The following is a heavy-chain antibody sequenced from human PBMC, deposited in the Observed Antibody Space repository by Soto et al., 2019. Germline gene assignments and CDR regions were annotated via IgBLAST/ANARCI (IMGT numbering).Heavy chain of an antibody. CDR2: IFSSGST. J-gene: IGHJ5*02. D-gene: IGHD2-21*02. CDR3: ARDQGVVVTADNWFDP. V-gene: IGHV4-4*07. CDR1: GGSITDYS. Sequence: SETLSLTCTVSGGSITDYSWVWIRQPAGKGLEWIGRIFSSGSTNYNPSLKGRITMSLDTSKNQFSPKLNSATATDTAVYFCARDQGVVVTADNWFDPWGQGILVTVSS.